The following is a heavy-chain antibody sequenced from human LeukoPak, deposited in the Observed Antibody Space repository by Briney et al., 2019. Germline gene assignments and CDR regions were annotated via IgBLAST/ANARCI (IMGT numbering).Heavy chain of an antibody. Sequence: ASVKVSCKASGGTFSSYAISWVRQAPGQGLEWMGWINTNTGNPTYAQGFTGRFVFSLDTSVSTAYLQISSLKAEDTAVYYCARDHDSSSWYDSWFDPWGQGTLVTVSS. D-gene: IGHD6-13*01. CDR2: INTNTGNP. CDR3: ARDHDSSSWYDSWFDP. CDR1: GGTFSSYA. V-gene: IGHV7-4-1*02. J-gene: IGHJ5*02.